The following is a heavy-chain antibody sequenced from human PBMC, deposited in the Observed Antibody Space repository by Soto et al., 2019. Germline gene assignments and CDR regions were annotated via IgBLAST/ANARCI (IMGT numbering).Heavy chain of an antibody. D-gene: IGHD6-13*01. V-gene: IGHV3-48*01. J-gene: IGHJ4*02. CDR3: ARKGSTWYPLDY. Sequence: PGGSLRLSCAASGFTFEDHGLSWVRQAPGKGLECISYISSNSNTIYYADSVRGRFTISRDNAKNSLYLQMDSLSAEDTAVYYCARKGSTWYPLDYWGQGTLVTVSS. CDR2: ISSNSNTI. CDR1: GFTFEDHG.